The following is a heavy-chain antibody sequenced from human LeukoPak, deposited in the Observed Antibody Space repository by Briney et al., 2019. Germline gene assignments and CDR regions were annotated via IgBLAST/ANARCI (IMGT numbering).Heavy chain of an antibody. Sequence: PGGSLRLSCAASGFTFSSYSMNWVRQAPGKGLEWVSSISTSSSYIYYADSVKGRVTISRDNAKNSLYLQMNSLRAEDTVVYYCAREITYYYDSSGVYWGQGTLVTVSS. V-gene: IGHV3-21*01. D-gene: IGHD3-22*01. J-gene: IGHJ4*02. CDR3: AREITYYYDSSGVY. CDR1: GFTFSSYS. CDR2: ISTSSSYI.